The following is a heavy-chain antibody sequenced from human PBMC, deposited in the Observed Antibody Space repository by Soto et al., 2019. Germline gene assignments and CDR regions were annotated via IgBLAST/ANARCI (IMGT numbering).Heavy chain of an antibody. J-gene: IGHJ6*03. D-gene: IGHD4-17*01. CDR1: GFTFSGSA. CDR3: TSTVTSYYMEV. CDR2: IRTKPNSYAT. V-gene: IGHV3-73*01. Sequence: EVQLVESGGGLVQPGGSLKLSCAASGFTFSGSAMHWVRQASGKGLEWVGRIRTKPNSYATAYAASVNGRFTISRDDSKNTAYLQMNRLKTEDTAVYYCTSTVTSYYMEVWGKGTTVTVSS.